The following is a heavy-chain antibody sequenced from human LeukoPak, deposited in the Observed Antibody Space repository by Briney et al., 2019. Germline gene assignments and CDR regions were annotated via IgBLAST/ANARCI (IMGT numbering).Heavy chain of an antibody. CDR1: GFTFSTYW. D-gene: IGHD3-10*02. CDR3: ARDLHYYVAMDV. V-gene: IGHV3-74*01. CDR2: IKTDGSST. Sequence: GGSLRLSCAASGFTFSTYWMHWVRQAPGKGLVWVSRIKTDGSSTTYADSVRGRFTISRDNSKNTLFLQLHNLRVEDTALYYCARDLHYYVAMDVWGQGTTVTVSS. J-gene: IGHJ6*02.